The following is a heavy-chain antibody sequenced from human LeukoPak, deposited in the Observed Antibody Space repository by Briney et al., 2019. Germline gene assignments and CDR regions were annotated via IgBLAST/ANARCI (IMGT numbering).Heavy chain of an antibody. V-gene: IGHV1-2*02. CDR1: GYTFTSYG. CDR2: INPKSGGT. Sequence: ASVKVSCKASGYTFTSYGISWVRQAPGQGLEWMGWINPKSGGTNYAQKFQGRVTMTRDTSISTAYMELSRLRSDDTAVYYCARAPFSMVIVVINLIDYWGQGTLVTVSS. D-gene: IGHD3-22*01. J-gene: IGHJ4*02. CDR3: ARAPFSMVIVVINLIDY.